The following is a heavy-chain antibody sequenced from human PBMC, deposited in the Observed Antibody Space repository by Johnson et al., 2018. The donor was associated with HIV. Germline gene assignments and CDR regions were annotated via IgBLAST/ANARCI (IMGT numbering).Heavy chain of an antibody. J-gene: IGHJ3*01. CDR3: ASGLGIVGATRSAFVL. Sequence: QVQLVESGGGLVQTGGSLRLSCAASGFTFSSYGMHWVRQAPGKGLEWVAFIRYDGSDKDYADSVKGRFTIYRDSSKNTLYLEMNTLRPEDTAMYYCASGLGIVGATRSAFVLWGQGTVVTVSS. V-gene: IGHV3-30*02. CDR1: GFTFSSYG. CDR2: IRYDGSDK. D-gene: IGHD1-26*01.